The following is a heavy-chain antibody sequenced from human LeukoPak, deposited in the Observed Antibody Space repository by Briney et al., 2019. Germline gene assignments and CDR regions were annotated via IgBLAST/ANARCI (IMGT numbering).Heavy chain of an antibody. V-gene: IGHV4-38-2*02. CDR3: ARDNQQRYHMDV. CDR2: IYHSGST. D-gene: IGHD6-13*01. J-gene: IGHJ6*03. Sequence: SETLSLTCTVSGYSISSGFYWGWIRQPPGKGLDWIGSIYHSGSTYYNPSLKSRVTISIDTSKNQFSLKLSSVTAADTAVYYCARDNQQRYHMDVWGKGTTVTVSS. CDR1: GYSISSGFY.